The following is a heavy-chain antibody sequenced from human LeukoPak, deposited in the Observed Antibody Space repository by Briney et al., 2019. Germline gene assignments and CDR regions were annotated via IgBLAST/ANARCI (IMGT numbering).Heavy chain of an antibody. CDR3: ARDPHDIVVVPAAMGVDY. Sequence: ASVKVSCKASGYTFTSYGISWVRLAPGQGLEWMGWISAYNGNTNYAQKLQGRVTMTTDTSTSTAYMELRSLRSDDTAVYYCARDPHDIVVVPAAMGVDYWGQGTLVTVSS. V-gene: IGHV1-18*01. J-gene: IGHJ4*02. D-gene: IGHD2-2*01. CDR2: ISAYNGNT. CDR1: GYTFTSYG.